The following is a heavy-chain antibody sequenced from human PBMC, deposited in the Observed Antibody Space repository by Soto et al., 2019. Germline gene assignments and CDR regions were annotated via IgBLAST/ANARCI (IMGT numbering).Heavy chain of an antibody. CDR3: ARASPQQLVDY. CDR1: GFTFSDYY. V-gene: IGHV3-11*01. CDR2: ISSSGSTI. D-gene: IGHD6-13*01. Sequence: GGSLRLSCAASGFTFSDYYMSWIRQAPGKGLEWVSYISSSGSTIYYADSVKGRVTISRDNAKNSLYLQMNSLRAEDTAVYYCARASPQQLVDYWGQGTLVTVSS. J-gene: IGHJ4*02.